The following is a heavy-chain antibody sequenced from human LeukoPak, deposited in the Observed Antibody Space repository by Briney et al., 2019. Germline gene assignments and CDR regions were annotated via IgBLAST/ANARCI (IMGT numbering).Heavy chain of an antibody. D-gene: IGHD6-6*01. CDR2: ICTSGSA. V-gene: IGHV4-61*02. CDR1: GDSVSSGTYY. J-gene: IGHJ4*02. CDR3: AREGPARNFDY. Sequence: PSETLSLTCTVSGDSVSSGTYYWTWIRQPAGKGLEWIGRICTSGSANFDPSLKIRVSISLDTSQNQFSLKLSSVTAADTAVYYCAREGPARNFDYWGQGILVTVSS.